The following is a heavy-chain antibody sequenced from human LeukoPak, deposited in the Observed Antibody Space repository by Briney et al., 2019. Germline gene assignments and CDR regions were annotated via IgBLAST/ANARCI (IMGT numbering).Heavy chain of an antibody. J-gene: IGHJ4*02. D-gene: IGHD3-22*01. CDR2: INHSGST. CDR1: GGSFSGYY. V-gene: IGHV4-34*01. CDR3: ARVGDSRVYYFDY. Sequence: SETLSLTCAVYGGSFSGYYWSWIRQPPGKGLEWIGEINHSGSTNYNPSLKSRVTISVDTSKNQFSLKLSSVTAADTAVYYCARVGDSRVYYFDYLGQGTLVTVSS.